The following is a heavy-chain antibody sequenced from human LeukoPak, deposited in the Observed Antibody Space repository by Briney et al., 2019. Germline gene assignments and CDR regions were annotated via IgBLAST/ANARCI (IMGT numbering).Heavy chain of an antibody. CDR2: ISGSGSAI. Sequence: TGGSLRLSCAASGFTLTNYEMNWVRQAPGKGLEWVSYISGSGSAIYSADSVNGRFTISRDNAENSLYLQMNSLRAEDTAVYYCARQRGYGYFDFWGQGTLVTVSS. J-gene: IGHJ4*02. CDR1: GFTLTNYE. V-gene: IGHV3-48*03. CDR3: ARQRGYGYFDF. D-gene: IGHD2-15*01.